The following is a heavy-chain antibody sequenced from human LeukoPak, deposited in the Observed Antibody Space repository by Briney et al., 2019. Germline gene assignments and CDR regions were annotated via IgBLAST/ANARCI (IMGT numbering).Heavy chain of an antibody. CDR3: ARDALYYDILTGYANGYYYGMDV. CDR2: IYYSGST. CDR1: GGSISSCY. V-gene: IGHV4-59*01. D-gene: IGHD3-9*01. J-gene: IGHJ6*02. Sequence: SETLSLTCTVSGGSISSCYWSWIRQPPGKGLEWIGYIYYSGSTNYNPSLKSRVTISVDTSKNQFSLKLSSVTAADTAVYYCARDALYYDILTGYANGYYYGMDVWGQGTTVTVSS.